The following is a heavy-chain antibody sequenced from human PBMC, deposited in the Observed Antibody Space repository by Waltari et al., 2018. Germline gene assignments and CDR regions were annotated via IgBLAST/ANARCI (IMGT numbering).Heavy chain of an antibody. CDR1: EFTFSSYA. CDR2: ISYDKRNI. V-gene: IGHV3-30*09. Sequence: QVQLVESGGGVVQPGRSLRLSCAASEFTFSSYAMHWVRQAPGKGLEWVAVISYDKRNIYYLDSVRDRFAISRDNSKKMLYLQMNSLRAEDTAVYYFARDYFDRTNCHGMDVWGQGTTVTVSS. CDR3: ARDYFDRTNCHGMDV. D-gene: IGHD3-22*01. J-gene: IGHJ6*02.